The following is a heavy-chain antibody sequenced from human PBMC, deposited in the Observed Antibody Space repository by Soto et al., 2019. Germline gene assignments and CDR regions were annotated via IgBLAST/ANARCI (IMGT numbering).Heavy chain of an antibody. Sequence: QVQLQESGPGLVKPSETLSLTCTVSGGSISSYYWSWIRQPPGKGLELIGYIYYSGSTNYNPSLKSRVTISVDTSKNQFSLKLSSVTAADTAVYYCARSPPLWFGELLNYYYGMDVWGQGTTVTVSS. CDR2: IYYSGST. CDR1: GGSISSYY. V-gene: IGHV4-59*08. J-gene: IGHJ6*02. CDR3: ARSPPLWFGELLNYYYGMDV. D-gene: IGHD3-10*01.